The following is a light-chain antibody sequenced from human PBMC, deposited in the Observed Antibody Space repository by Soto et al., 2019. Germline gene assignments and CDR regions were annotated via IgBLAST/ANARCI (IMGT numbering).Light chain of an antibody. CDR2: YDS. Sequence: SYELTQPPSVSVAPGTTARITCGGNNIGDKSVHWYQQRPGQAPLLVMYYDSHRPSGIPERFSGSNSGNTATLTISRVEAGDEADYYCQLWDTSSDPNVVFGGGTKLTVL. CDR1: NIGDKS. V-gene: IGLV3-21*04. CDR3: QLWDTSSDPNVV. J-gene: IGLJ2*01.